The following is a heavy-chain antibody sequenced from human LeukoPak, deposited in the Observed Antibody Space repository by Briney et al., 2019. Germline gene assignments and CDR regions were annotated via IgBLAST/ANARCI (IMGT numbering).Heavy chain of an antibody. CDR1: GFIFKDFP. CDR2: ISAGGDLT. Sequence: PGGSLRLSCAVSGFIFKDFPMTWVRQAPGKGLEWLSGISAGGDLTFHADSLKGRFTISRDNSKNTLYLQMNSLRAEDTAVYYCAKDQRGYGSGSYFDYWGQGTLVTVSS. CDR3: AKDQRGYGSGSYFDY. D-gene: IGHD3-10*01. J-gene: IGHJ4*02. V-gene: IGHV3-23*01.